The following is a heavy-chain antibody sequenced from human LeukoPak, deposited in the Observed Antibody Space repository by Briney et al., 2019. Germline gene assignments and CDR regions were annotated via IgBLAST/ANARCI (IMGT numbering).Heavy chain of an antibody. CDR2: ISGSGGST. D-gene: IGHD2-2*02. CDR1: GFTFSSYA. J-gene: IGHJ3*02. Sequence: GGSLRLSCAASGFTFSSYAMSWVRQAPGRGLEWVSAISGSGGSTYYADSVKGRFTISRDNSKNTLYLQMNSLRAEDTAVYYCAKLLYGYYDAFDIWGQGTMVTVSS. CDR3: AKLLYGYYDAFDI. V-gene: IGHV3-23*01.